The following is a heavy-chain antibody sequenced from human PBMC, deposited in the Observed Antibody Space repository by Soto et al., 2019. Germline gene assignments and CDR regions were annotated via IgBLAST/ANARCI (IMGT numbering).Heavy chain of an antibody. J-gene: IGHJ4*02. CDR3: ARSTRLIFDY. CDR2: IYYSGST. V-gene: IGHV4-39*01. D-gene: IGHD3-16*01. CDR1: GGSISSSSYY. Sequence: SETLSLTCTVSGGSISSSSYYWGWIRQPPGKGLEWIGSIYYSGSTYYNPSLKSRVTISVDTSKNQFSLKPSSVTAADTAVYYCARSTRLIFDYWGQGTLVTVSS.